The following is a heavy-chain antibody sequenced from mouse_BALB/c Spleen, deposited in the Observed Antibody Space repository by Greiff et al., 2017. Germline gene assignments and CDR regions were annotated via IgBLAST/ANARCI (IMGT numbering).Heavy chain of an antibody. CDR1: GDSITSGY. D-gene: IGHD1-1*01. V-gene: IGHV3-8*02. CDR2: ISYSGST. Sequence: EVKLMESGPSLVKPSQTLSLTCSVTGDSITSGYWNWIRKFPGNKLEYMGYISYSGSTYYNPSLKSRISITRDTSKNQYYLQLNSVTTEDTATYYCARSIYYYGSSYDYWGQGTLVTVSA. CDR3: ARSIYYYGSSYDY. J-gene: IGHJ3*01.